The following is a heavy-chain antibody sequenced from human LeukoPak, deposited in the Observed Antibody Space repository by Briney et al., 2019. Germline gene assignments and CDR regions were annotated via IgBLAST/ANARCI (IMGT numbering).Heavy chain of an antibody. CDR2: IKHDGSEK. D-gene: IGHD3-3*01. V-gene: IGHV3-7*01. Sequence: GGSLRLSCAASGFIFTNYFMSWARQAPGKGLEWVASIKHDGSEKYYVDSVRGRFTISRDNTMNSLYLQMSSLRAEDTAVYYCATDRGWRTSGYYLYYFEYWGQGTLVTYSS. CDR1: GFIFTNYF. J-gene: IGHJ4*02. CDR3: ATDRGWRTSGYYLYYFEY.